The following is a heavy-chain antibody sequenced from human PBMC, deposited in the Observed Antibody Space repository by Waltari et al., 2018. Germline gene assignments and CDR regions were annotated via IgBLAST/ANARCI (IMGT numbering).Heavy chain of an antibody. V-gene: IGHV3-30*04. CDR3: ARDYCDRKNCHGMDV. CDR2: ISYNGRNI. J-gene: IGHJ6*02. Sequence: QVRLVESRGGVVQPGRSLRLSCTASEFTFSSYAMHWVRQAPGKGVELVAGISYNGRNIYYVDSVKGRFTISRDNSKNMLDLQMNSLRAEDTAVYYCARDYCDRKNCHGMDVWGQGTTVTVSS. D-gene: IGHD3-22*01. CDR1: EFTFSSYA.